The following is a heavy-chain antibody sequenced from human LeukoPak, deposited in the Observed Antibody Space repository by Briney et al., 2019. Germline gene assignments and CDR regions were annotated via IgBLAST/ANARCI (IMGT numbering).Heavy chain of an antibody. CDR2: IYTSGST. V-gene: IGHV4-4*07. J-gene: IGHJ5*02. CDR3: ARETKVGATTP. CDR1: GGSFSGYY. D-gene: IGHD1-26*01. Sequence: SETLSLTCAVYGGSFSGYYWSWIRQPAGKGLEWIGRIYTSGSTNYNPSLKSRVTISVDTSKNQFSLKLSSVTAADTAVYYCARETKVGATTPWGQGTLVTVSS.